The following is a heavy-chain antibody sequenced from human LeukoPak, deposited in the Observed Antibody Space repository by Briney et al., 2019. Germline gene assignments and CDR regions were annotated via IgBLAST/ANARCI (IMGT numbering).Heavy chain of an antibody. D-gene: IGHD3-10*01. Sequence: ASVRISCRASENTFINHYVHWVRQPPGQGLECMGHINPRDSITSYAQKLRGRVSIKRDTSTSTVYMEVSSLTSEGTALYYCAREGSSLKPLDIWGQGTVITVSS. V-gene: IGHV1-46*04. J-gene: IGHJ3*02. CDR1: ENTFINHY. CDR3: AREGSSLKPLDI. CDR2: INPRDSIT.